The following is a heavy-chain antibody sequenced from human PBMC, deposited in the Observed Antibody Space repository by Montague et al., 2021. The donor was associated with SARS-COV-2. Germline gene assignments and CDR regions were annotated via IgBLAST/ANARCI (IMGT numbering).Heavy chain of an antibody. CDR3: ARLYIQKTLVGASRRRWFDP. CDR2: ISYTGST. D-gene: IGHD1-26*01. Sequence: SETLSLTCTVSGDYISAGGYYWSWIRQHPGKGLESIGSISYTGSTSYNASLKSRVTMSVDTSKNEFSLRLSSVTASDTAVYYCARLYIQKTLVGASRRRWFDPWGQGTLVTVSS. CDR1: GDYISAGGYY. V-gene: IGHV4-39*01. J-gene: IGHJ5*02.